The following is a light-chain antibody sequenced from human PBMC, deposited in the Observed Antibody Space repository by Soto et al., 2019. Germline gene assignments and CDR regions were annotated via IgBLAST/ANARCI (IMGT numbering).Light chain of an antibody. CDR3: HQYYSYPHT. V-gene: IGKV1-8*01. J-gene: IGKJ1*01. CDR2: AAF. Sequence: AMRMTKSPSAFYASTRDRVTITNRANQGISRYLACYKQKPRKAPKLLSLAAFTLQSGVPSRFSGRESGTDFTLNISCLQSEDFATYYCHQYYSYPHTFGQGTKVEIK. CDR1: QGISRY.